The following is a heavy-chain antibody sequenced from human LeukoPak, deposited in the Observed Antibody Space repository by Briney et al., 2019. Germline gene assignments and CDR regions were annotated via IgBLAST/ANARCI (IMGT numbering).Heavy chain of an antibody. D-gene: IGHD3-22*01. Sequence: GGSLRLSCTASGFTFTSYAMHWVRQAPGKGLEWMTVMSHDGRNKFYADSVKGRFTLSRDTSKNTLYLQMNSLRAEDMAIYYCARQACLDGSGYYLDYWGQGTLVTVSS. CDR3: ARQACLDGSGYYLDY. CDR1: GFTFTSYA. CDR2: MSHDGRNK. J-gene: IGHJ4*02. V-gene: IGHV3-30*04.